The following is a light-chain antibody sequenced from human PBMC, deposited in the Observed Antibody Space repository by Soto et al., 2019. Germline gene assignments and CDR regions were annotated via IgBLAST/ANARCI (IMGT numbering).Light chain of an antibody. Sequence: QSLLTQPASVSGSPGQSITISCTGTSSDAGGYNYVSWYQQHPGKAPKLMIYDVSNRASGVSNRFSGSKSGNTASLTISGLQAEDGADYYGSSYTSSDTQIFGGGTKLTVL. CDR3: SSYTSSDTQI. J-gene: IGLJ2*01. CDR2: DVS. V-gene: IGLV2-14*01. CDR1: SSDAGGYNY.